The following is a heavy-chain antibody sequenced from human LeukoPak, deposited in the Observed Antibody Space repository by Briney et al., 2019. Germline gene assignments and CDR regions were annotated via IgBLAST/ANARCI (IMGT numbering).Heavy chain of an antibody. D-gene: IGHD3-10*01. V-gene: IGHV4-59*01. CDR1: GGSITSNY. CDR2: IFYTGIT. Sequence: SETLSLTCTVSGGSITSNYWSWIRQPPGKGLEWIGDIFYTGITNYNPSLKSRVTISVDTSKDQFSLKVTSVTTADTAMYYCAREVRPLRDYYYYMDVCGKGTTVTVSS. J-gene: IGHJ6*03. CDR3: AREVRPLRDYYYYMDV.